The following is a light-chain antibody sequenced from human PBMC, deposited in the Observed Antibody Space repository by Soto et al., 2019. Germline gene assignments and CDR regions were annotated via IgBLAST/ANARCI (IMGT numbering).Light chain of an antibody. J-gene: IGKJ1*01. CDR1: QSVSSY. CDR3: HQRSNWPRT. Sequence: EIVLTQSPATLSLSPGEGATLSCRASQSVSSYLAWYQQKPGQAPRLLLYAASYRAPGIPARFSGSGSGTDFHLTISSLEPEDFAVYYCHQRSNWPRTFGQGTKVEIK. CDR2: AAS. V-gene: IGKV3-11*01.